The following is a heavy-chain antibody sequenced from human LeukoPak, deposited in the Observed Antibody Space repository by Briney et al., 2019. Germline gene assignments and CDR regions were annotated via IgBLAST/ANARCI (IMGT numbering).Heavy chain of an antibody. V-gene: IGHV3-7*01. Sequence: GGSLRLCCAASGFTSGTYWMSWVRQAPGKGLEWVANIKQDGGEKYYVDSVRGRFTISRDNAKNSLYLQMNSLRAEDTAVYYCARDRGSSGWYEFDYWGQGTLVTVSS. CDR3: ARDRGSSGWYEFDY. D-gene: IGHD6-19*01. CDR2: IKQDGGEK. J-gene: IGHJ4*02. CDR1: GFTSGTYW.